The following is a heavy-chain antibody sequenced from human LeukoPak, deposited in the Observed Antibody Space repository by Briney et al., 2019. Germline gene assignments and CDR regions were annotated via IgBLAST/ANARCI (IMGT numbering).Heavy chain of an antibody. Sequence: SETLSLTCTVSGGSISSGDIYWSWIRQPPGKGLEWIGYINHSGSTYYKASLIGRVSISVDTSKNQFSLRLNSVAAADTAVYYCARIPNTIFGVVEGYFDLWGQGTLVTVTS. CDR1: GGSISSGDIY. CDR3: ARIPNTIFGVVEGYFDL. J-gene: IGHJ4*02. CDR2: INHSGST. D-gene: IGHD3-3*01. V-gene: IGHV4-30-2*01.